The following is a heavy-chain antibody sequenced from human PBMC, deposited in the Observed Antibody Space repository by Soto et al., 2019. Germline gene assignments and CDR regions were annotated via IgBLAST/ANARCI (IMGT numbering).Heavy chain of an antibody. J-gene: IGHJ6*02. Sequence: QVQLVQSGAEVKKPGASVKVSCKASGYTFTTYAMHWVRQAPGQRLEWMGWINAGNGNTKYSQKFQGRVTITRDTSASTAYMELSSLRSEDTAVYYCASSRITMVPYGMDVWGQGTTVTVSS. D-gene: IGHD3-10*01. V-gene: IGHV1-3*01. CDR1: GYTFTTYA. CDR2: INAGNGNT. CDR3: ASSRITMVPYGMDV.